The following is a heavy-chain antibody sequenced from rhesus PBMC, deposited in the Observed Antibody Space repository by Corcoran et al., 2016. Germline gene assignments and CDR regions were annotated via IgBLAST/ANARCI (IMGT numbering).Heavy chain of an antibody. D-gene: IGHD5-24*01. Sequence: QLQLQESGPGLVKPSETLSVTCAVSGGSISSSYWSWIRQAPGKGLEWIGYIYGSGSSTNYNPSLKSRVTLSVETSKNQLSLKLSSVTNADTAVYYCARRRLDIDYWGQGVLVTVSS. J-gene: IGHJ4*01. CDR2: IYGSGSST. CDR1: GGSISSSY. CDR3: ARRRLDIDY. V-gene: IGHV4-169*01.